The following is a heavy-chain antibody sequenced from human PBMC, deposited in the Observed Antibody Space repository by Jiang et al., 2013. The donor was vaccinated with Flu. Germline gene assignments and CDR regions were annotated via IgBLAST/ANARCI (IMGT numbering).Heavy chain of an antibody. CDR1: GYTFTAYS. CDR3: ARSPVAGAGDY. J-gene: IGHJ4*02. D-gene: IGHD6-19*01. CDR2: INTGSGNT. Sequence: GAEVKKPGASVKVSCKASGYTFTAYSIHWVRQAPGQRLEWMGLINTGSGNTQYSQRFQGRVTITRDTSASTTYMDLSSLKSEDTAVYYCARSPVAGAGDYWGQGTLVTVSS. V-gene: IGHV1-3*04.